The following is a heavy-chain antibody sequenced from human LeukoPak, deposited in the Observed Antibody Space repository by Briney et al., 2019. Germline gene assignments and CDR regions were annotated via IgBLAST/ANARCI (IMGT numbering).Heavy chain of an antibody. V-gene: IGHV1-69*06. Sequence: VASVKVSCKASGGTFSSYAISWVRQAPGQGLEWMGGIIPIFGTANYAQKFQGRVTITADKSTSTAYMELSSLRSEDTAVYYCARTLRLQSWFDPWGQGTLVTVSS. J-gene: IGHJ5*02. D-gene: IGHD4-11*01. CDR1: GGTFSSYA. CDR2: IIPIFGTA. CDR3: ARTLRLQSWFDP.